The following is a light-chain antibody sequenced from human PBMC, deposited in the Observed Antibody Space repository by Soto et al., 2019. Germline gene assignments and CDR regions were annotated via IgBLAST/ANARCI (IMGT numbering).Light chain of an antibody. J-gene: IGLJ1*01. CDR2: EVN. CDR1: SNDVGGYNY. Sequence: ALKQPASGSRSHRQSGTISCTETSNDVGGYNYVSWYQQHPGKAPKLMIYEVNKRPSGVPDRFSGSKSGNTASLTVSGLQAKDEADYYCSSWAVSNSFAFGTGTKFIVL. CDR3: SSWAVSNSFA. V-gene: IGLV2-8*02.